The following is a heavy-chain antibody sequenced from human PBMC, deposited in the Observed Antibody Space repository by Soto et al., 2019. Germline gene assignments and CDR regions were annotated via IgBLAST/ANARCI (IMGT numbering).Heavy chain of an antibody. D-gene: IGHD6-13*01. Sequence: GGSRRLSWAASGFTFSNALMSGVRQAPGKGLEWVGRIKSKTDGGTTDYAAPVKGRFTISRDDSKNTLYLQMNSLKTEDTAVYYCTTVAGTPDDYYYYGMDVWGQGTTVTVSS. J-gene: IGHJ6*02. V-gene: IGHV3-15*01. CDR3: TTVAGTPDDYYYYGMDV. CDR2: IKSKTDGGTT. CDR1: GFTFSNAL.